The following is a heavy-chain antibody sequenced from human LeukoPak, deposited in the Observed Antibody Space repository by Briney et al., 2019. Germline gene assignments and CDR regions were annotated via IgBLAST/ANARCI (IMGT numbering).Heavy chain of an antibody. CDR1: GFAFSDYY. CDR3: AKHTNDWFDP. V-gene: IGHV3-11*03. Sequence: PGGSLRLSCAASGFAFSDYYMTWIRQAPGKGLEWVSYISSGSSYTNYGDAVKGRFTISRDNAKNSLYLQMNSLRADDTAVYYCAKHTNDWFDPWGQGTLATVSS. D-gene: IGHD2-2*01. CDR2: ISSGSSYT. J-gene: IGHJ5*02.